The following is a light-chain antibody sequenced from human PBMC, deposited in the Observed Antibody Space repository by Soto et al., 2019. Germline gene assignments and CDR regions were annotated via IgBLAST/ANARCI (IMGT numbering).Light chain of an antibody. J-gene: IGLJ1*01. V-gene: IGLV2-8*01. CDR2: EVN. CDR1: SSDVGATDY. CDR3: ISHAGTSNV. Sequence: QSALTQPPSASGSLGQSVAISCTGTSSDVGATDYVSWYQHHSGKAPKLLLYEVNKRPSGVPDRFSGSKSGNTASLTVSVHQADDDADYYCISHAGTSNVLGTGTKVTVL.